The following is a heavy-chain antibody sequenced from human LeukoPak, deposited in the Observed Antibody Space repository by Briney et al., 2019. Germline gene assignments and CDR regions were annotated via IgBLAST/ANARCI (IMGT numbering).Heavy chain of an antibody. Sequence: ASVKVSCKGNYYIFSNYGLSWVRQAPAQGLEWMGWISPYNDNKNHAQKFQGRLSMTTDTSTSTAYMELRSLRSDDTAVYYCARSSPMAGTSDYWGQGTLVTVSS. D-gene: IGHD6-19*01. CDR3: ARSSPMAGTSDY. CDR2: ISPYNDNK. V-gene: IGHV1-18*01. CDR1: YYIFSNYG. J-gene: IGHJ4*02.